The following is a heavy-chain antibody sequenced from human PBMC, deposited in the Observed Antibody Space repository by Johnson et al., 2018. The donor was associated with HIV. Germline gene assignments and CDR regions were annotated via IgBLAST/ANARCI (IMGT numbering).Heavy chain of an antibody. CDR1: GFTFSSYA. Sequence: VESGGGVVQPGRSLRLSCAASGFTFSSYAMHWVRQAPGKGLEWVAVISYDGSNKYYADSVKGRFTISRDNSKNTLYLQMNSLRAEDTAVYYCVRPAAAGRDDAFDIWGQGTM. V-gene: IGHV3-30*04. CDR2: ISYDGSNK. D-gene: IGHD6-13*01. CDR3: VRPAAAGRDDAFDI. J-gene: IGHJ3*02.